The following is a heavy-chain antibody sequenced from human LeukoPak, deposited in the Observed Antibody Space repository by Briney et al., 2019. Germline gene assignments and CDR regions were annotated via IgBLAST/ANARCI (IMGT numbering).Heavy chain of an antibody. D-gene: IGHD6-13*01. J-gene: IGHJ4*02. Sequence: GGSLRLSCAASGFTFSSYAMHWVRQAPGKGLEYVSAISSDGGSTYYANSVKGRFTISRDNSKNTLYLQMGSLRSGDMAVYYCARANGNTWYDYWGQGTLVTVSS. CDR1: GFTFSSYA. CDR3: ARANGNTWYDY. V-gene: IGHV3-64*01. CDR2: ISSDGGST.